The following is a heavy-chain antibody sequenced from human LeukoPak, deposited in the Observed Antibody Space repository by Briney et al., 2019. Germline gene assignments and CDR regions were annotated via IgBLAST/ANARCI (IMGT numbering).Heavy chain of an antibody. CDR3: ARSPTVTTGAFDI. CDR2: IYHSGST. Sequence: SESLSLTCTVSGYSISSGYYWGCIRQPPGKGLEWFGSIYHSGSTYYNPSPKSRVTISVDTSKNPFSLKLSSVTAADTAVYYCARSPTVTTGAFDIWGQGTMVTVSS. CDR1: GYSISSGYY. J-gene: IGHJ3*02. V-gene: IGHV4-38-2*02. D-gene: IGHD4-17*01.